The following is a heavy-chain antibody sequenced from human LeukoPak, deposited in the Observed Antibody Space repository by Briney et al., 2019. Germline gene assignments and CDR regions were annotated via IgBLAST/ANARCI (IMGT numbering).Heavy chain of an antibody. Sequence: AVNVSCKASVGTFSSYAISWVRQAPGQGLEWMGVIIPIFGTANYAEKLKGRVTITKDDSKSTVYMQLSSLRSEDTAVYYCARYYGGKGDIYFDYWGQGTLVTVSS. D-gene: IGHD4-23*01. V-gene: IGHV1-69*05. CDR2: IIPIFGTA. CDR1: VGTFSSYA. J-gene: IGHJ4*02. CDR3: ARYYGGKGDIYFDY.